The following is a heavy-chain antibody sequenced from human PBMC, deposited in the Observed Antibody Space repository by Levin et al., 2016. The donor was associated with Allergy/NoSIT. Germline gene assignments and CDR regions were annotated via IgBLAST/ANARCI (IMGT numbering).Heavy chain of an antibody. CDR2: ISYDGSNK. D-gene: IGHD1-26*01. Sequence: VRQAPGKGLEWVAVISYDGSNKYYADSVKGRFTISRDNSKNTLYLQMNSLRAEDTAVYYCARDVGPEYFQHWGQGTLVTVSS. J-gene: IGHJ1*01. CDR3: ARDVGPEYFQH. V-gene: IGHV3-30-3*01.